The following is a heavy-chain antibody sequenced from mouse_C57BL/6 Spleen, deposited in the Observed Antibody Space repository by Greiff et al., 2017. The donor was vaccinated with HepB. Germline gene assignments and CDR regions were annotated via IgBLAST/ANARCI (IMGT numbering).Heavy chain of an antibody. D-gene: IGHD1-1*01. CDR3: ARRDYGSFYAMDY. J-gene: IGHJ4*01. CDR2: IHPNSGST. V-gene: IGHV1-64*01. CDR1: GYTFTSYW. Sequence: QVHVKQPGAELVKPGASVKLSCKASGYTFTSYWMHWVKQRPGQGLEWIGMIHPNSGSTNYNEKFKSKATLTVDKSSSTAYMQLSSLTSEDSAVYYCARRDYGSFYAMDYWGQGTSVTVSS.